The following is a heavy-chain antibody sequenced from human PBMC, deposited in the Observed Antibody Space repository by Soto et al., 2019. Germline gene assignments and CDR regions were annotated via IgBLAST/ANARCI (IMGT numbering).Heavy chain of an antibody. D-gene: IGHD4-17*01. CDR2: IIAIFGPA. J-gene: IGHJ6*02. CDR1: GGTFSSSA. Sequence: ASVKVSCKASGGTFSSSAISWVRKAPGQGLEWMGGIIAIFGPANYAQKFQGRVTITADESTSTAYMELSSLRAEDTAVDYCAKERWGSGDYGGNSVFSQYYYYYGMDVWGQGTTVTVSS. V-gene: IGHV1-69*13. CDR3: AKERWGSGDYGGNSVFSQYYYYYGMDV.